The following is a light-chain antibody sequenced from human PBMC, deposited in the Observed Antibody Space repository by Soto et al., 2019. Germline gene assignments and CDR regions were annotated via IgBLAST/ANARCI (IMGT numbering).Light chain of an antibody. CDR1: SSNIGGNS. CDR3: AAWDDNLNGPV. CDR2: SDD. Sequence: QSALTQPPSASGTPGQRVTISCSGSSSNIGGNSVNWYQHLPGTAPKILMYSDDERPSGVPDRLSGSKSGTSASLAISGLQSEDEADYYCAAWDDNLNGPVFGGGTKLTVL. J-gene: IGLJ2*01. V-gene: IGLV1-44*01.